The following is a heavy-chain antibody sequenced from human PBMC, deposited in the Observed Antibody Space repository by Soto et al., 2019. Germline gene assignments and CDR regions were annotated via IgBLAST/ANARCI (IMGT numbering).Heavy chain of an antibody. D-gene: IGHD3-10*01. Sequence: GGSLRLSCAASGFTFNNYGMHWVRQAPGKGLEWVGVIWFDGSKKYYGDAVKGRFTISRDNSKNTLNLQMSSLRADDSAVYFCARGSKDSYPGSRIFDFWGRGTLVTV. V-gene: IGHV3-33*01. J-gene: IGHJ4*02. CDR3: ARGSKDSYPGSRIFDF. CDR1: GFTFNNYG. CDR2: IWFDGSKK.